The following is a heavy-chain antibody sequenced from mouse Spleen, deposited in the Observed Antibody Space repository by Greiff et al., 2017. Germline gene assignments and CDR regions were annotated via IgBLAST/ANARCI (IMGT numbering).Heavy chain of an antibody. V-gene: IGHV5-9*04. D-gene: IGHD2-10*01. Sequence: EVQVVESGGGLVKPGGSLKLSCAASGFTFSSYTMSWVRQTPAKRLEWVATISSGGGNTYYPDSVKGRFTFSRDNARNTLYLQMSSLRSEDAAMSYCARHWTAYYRNYGAMDYWGQGTSVTVSS. J-gene: IGHJ4*01. CDR1: GFTFSSYT. CDR3: ARHWTAYYRNYGAMDY. CDR2: ISSGGGNT.